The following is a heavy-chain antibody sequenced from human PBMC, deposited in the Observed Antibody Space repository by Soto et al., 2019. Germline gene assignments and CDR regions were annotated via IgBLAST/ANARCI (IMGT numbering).Heavy chain of an antibody. V-gene: IGHV1-69*06. CDR3: ARDGGYCSSTSCHNWFDP. J-gene: IGHJ5*02. CDR2: IIPIFGTA. Sequence: QVQLVQSGAEVKKPGSSVKVSCKASGGTFSSYAISWVRQAPGQGLEWMGGIIPIFGTANYAQKFQGRVTITADKSTSTAYMEPSSLRSEDTAVYYCARDGGYCSSTSCHNWFDPWGQGTLVTVSS. D-gene: IGHD2-2*01. CDR1: GGTFSSYA.